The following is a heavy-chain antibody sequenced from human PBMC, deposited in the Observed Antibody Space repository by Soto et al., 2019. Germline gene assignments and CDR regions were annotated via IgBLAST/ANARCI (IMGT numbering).Heavy chain of an antibody. J-gene: IGHJ6*02. V-gene: IGHV1-46*03. CDR1: GYTFTSYY. D-gene: IGHD3-3*01. Sequence: ASVKVSCKASGYTFTSYYMHWVRQAPGQGLEWMGIINPSGGSTSYAQKFQGRVTMTRDTSTSTVYMELSGLRSEDTAVYYCATHYDFWSGYYSSHFYYGMDVWGQGTTVTVS. CDR3: ATHYDFWSGYYSSHFYYGMDV. CDR2: INPSGGST.